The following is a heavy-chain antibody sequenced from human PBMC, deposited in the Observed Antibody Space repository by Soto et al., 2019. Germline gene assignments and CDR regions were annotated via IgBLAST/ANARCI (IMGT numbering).Heavy chain of an antibody. V-gene: IGHV1-18*01. Sequence: QVQLVQSGGEVKKPGASVKVSCKASGYTFTIYGINWVRQAPGQGLEWMGWISPDNGNTNYAQKLQGRVTMTTDTSTSTAYMELRSLRSDDTAVYYCERALGYSGYAGMDGWGQGTTVNVSS. CDR3: ERALGYSGYAGMDG. CDR1: GYTFTIYG. D-gene: IGHD5-12*01. CDR2: ISPDNGNT. J-gene: IGHJ6*02.